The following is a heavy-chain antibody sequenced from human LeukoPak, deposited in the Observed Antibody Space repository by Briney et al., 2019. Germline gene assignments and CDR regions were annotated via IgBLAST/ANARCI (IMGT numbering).Heavy chain of an antibody. J-gene: IGHJ4*02. V-gene: IGHV4-34*01. D-gene: IGHD2-2*01. Sequence: PSETLSLTCAVYGGSFSGYYWSWIRQPPGKGLEWIGYIYHSGSTLYNPSLKSRVTISVDRSKNQLSLKLSSVTAADTAVYYCARTYHFDYWGQGTLVTVSS. CDR1: GGSFSGYY. CDR2: IYHSGST. CDR3: ARTYHFDY.